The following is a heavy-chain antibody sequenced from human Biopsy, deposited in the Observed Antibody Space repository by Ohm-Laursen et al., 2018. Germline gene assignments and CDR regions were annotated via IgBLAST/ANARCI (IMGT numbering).Heavy chain of an antibody. Sequence: SVKVSCNVSEYTLTELPIHWVRQAPGKGLEWMGGFDPEHGETLYAQKFQGRVTMTEDTSTDTAHMELSSLRSEDTAVYYCTTSYNSGWYYFDSWGQGTLVTVSS. D-gene: IGHD6-19*01. V-gene: IGHV1-24*01. J-gene: IGHJ4*02. CDR2: FDPEHGET. CDR3: TTSYNSGWYYFDS. CDR1: EYTLTELP.